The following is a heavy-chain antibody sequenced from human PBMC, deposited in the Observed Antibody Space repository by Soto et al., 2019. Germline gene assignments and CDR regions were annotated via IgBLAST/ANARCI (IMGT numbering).Heavy chain of an antibody. Sequence: VGSVRLSCAASGFRLSQYWMHWVRQAPGKGLVWVSRISPDGRTTTYADSVKGRFTISRDNAKSTLYLQMNSLTVEDGAVYYCADSWLPTSYWGPGTMVTVSS. CDR3: ADSWLPTSY. CDR2: ISPDGRTT. D-gene: IGHD3-10*01. V-gene: IGHV3-74*01. CDR1: GFRLSQYW. J-gene: IGHJ4*02.